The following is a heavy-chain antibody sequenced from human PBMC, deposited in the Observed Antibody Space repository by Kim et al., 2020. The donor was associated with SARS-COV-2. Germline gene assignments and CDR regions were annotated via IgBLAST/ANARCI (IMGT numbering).Heavy chain of an antibody. V-gene: IGHV3-15*01. D-gene: IGHD2-21*02. J-gene: IGHJ4*02. CDR2: IKSKTDGGTT. Sequence: GGSLRLSCAASGFTFSNAWMSWVRQAPGKGLEWVGRIKSKTDGGTTDYAAPVKGRFTISRDDSKNTLYLQMNSLKTEDTAVYYCTTVLLVTATHYFDYWGQGTLVTVSS. CDR1: GFTFSNAW. CDR3: TTVLLVTATHYFDY.